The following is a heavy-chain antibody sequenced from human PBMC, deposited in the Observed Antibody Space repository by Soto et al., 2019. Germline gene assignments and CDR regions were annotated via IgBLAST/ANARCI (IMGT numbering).Heavy chain of an antibody. Sequence: GGSLRLSCAASGFTFSSYWMHWVRQAPGKGLVWVSRINSDGSSTSYADSVKGRFTISRDNAKNTLYLQMNSLRAEDTAVYYCAREGYSNLLGGYYGMDVWGQGTTVTVSS. CDR2: INSDGSST. D-gene: IGHD4-4*01. CDR1: GFTFSSYW. CDR3: AREGYSNLLGGYYGMDV. V-gene: IGHV3-74*01. J-gene: IGHJ6*02.